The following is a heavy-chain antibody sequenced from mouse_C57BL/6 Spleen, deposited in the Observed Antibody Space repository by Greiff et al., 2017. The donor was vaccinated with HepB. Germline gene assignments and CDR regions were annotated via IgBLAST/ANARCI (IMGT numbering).Heavy chain of an antibody. J-gene: IGHJ4*01. Sequence: VQLQQSGPVLVKPGASVKMSCKASGYTFTDYYMNWVKQSHGKSLEWIGVINPYNGGTSYNQKFKGKATLTVDKSSSTAYMELNSLTSEDSAVYYCARYHYYGSSPYAMDYWGQGTSVTVSS. CDR1: GYTFTDYY. CDR3: ARYHYYGSSPYAMDY. V-gene: IGHV1-19*01. D-gene: IGHD1-1*01. CDR2: INPYNGGT.